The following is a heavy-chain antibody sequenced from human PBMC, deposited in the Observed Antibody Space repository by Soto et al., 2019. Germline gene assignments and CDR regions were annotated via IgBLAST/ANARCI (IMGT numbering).Heavy chain of an antibody. CDR3: AKDAGGVWSVAKGSSYAYYGMDV. J-gene: IGHJ6*02. V-gene: IGHV3-9*01. D-gene: IGHD3-3*01. CDR1: GFTFDDHA. CDR2: ISWNSETT. Sequence: EVQLVESGGGMVQPGRSLRLSCVASGFTFDDHAMHWVRRGPGRGLEWVSGISWNSETTGYADSVRGRFTISRDNAKNSLSLQINSLRVEDTAFYYCAKDAGGVWSVAKGSSYAYYGMDVWGQGTTVIVS.